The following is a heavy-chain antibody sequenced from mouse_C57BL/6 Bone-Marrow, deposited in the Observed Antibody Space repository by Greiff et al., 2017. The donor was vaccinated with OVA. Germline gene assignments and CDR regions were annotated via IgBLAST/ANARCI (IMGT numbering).Heavy chain of an antibody. Sequence: EVQVVESGGGLVQPGGSLKLSCAASGFTFSDYYMYWVRQTPEKRLEWVAYISNGGGSTYYPDTVKGQFTISRDNAKNTLYLQMSRLKSEDTAMYYCARPSAQATPGLFAYWGQGTLVTVSA. D-gene: IGHD3-2*02. CDR1: GFTFSDYY. CDR3: ARPSAQATPGLFAY. V-gene: IGHV5-12*01. J-gene: IGHJ3*01. CDR2: ISNGGGST.